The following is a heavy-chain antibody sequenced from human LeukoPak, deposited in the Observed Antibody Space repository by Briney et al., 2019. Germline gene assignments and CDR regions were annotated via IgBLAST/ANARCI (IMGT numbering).Heavy chain of an antibody. J-gene: IGHJ5*02. CDR2: ISSSSSTI. CDR3: ARVGLTYYYDSSGYNWFDP. V-gene: IGHV3-48*01. Sequence: GGSLRLSCAASGFTFSSYSMNWVRQAPGKGLEWVSYISSSSSTIYYADSVKGRFTISRDNAKNSLYLQMSSLRAEDTAVYYCARVGLTYYYDSSGYNWFDPWGQGTLVTVSS. CDR1: GFTFSSYS. D-gene: IGHD3-22*01.